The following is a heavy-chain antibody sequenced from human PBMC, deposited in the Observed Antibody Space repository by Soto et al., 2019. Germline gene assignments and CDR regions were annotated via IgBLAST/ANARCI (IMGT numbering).Heavy chain of an antibody. CDR1: GGTFSSYT. J-gene: IGHJ4*02. D-gene: IGHD6-6*01. CDR2: IIPILGIA. V-gene: IGHV1-69*02. CDR3: APSSSSSPSY. Sequence: QVQLVQSGAEVKKPGSSVKVSCKASGGTFSSYTISWVRQAPGQGLEWMGRIIPILGIANYAQKFQGRVTITAAKSTSTAYMELSSLRSEHTAVYYCAPSSSSSPSYWGQGTLVTVSS.